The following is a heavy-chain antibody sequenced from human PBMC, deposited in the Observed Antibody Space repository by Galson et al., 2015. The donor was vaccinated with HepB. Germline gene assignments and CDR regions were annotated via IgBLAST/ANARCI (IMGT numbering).Heavy chain of an antibody. Sequence: SLRLSCAPSGFTFDYYAMTWVRQAPGKGLEWVSGISPSGDMSFVANSVRGRFTISRDNSRNVLYLHMKGLRVEDTALYYCAKVQPRKNDGWYYSAWGEIDSGGQGTLVSVSS. CDR2: ISPSGDMS. J-gene: IGHJ4*02. CDR3: AKVQPRKNDGWYYSAWGEIDS. V-gene: IGHV3-23*01. D-gene: IGHD2/OR15-2a*01. CDR1: GFTFDYYA.